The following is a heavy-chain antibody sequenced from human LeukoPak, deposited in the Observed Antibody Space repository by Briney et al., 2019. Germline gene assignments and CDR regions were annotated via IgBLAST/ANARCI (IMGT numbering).Heavy chain of an antibody. J-gene: IGHJ4*02. CDR2: IYYSGST. CDR1: GGSISSYY. V-gene: IGHV4-59*01. CDR3: ARYPGLEGTGSRGAFDY. Sequence: SETLSLTCTVSGGSISSYYWSWIRQPPGKGLEWIGYIYYSGSTNYNPSLKSRVTISVDTSKNQFSLRLNSVTAADTAVYYCARYPGLEGTGSRGAFDYWGQGALVTVSS. D-gene: IGHD3-10*01.